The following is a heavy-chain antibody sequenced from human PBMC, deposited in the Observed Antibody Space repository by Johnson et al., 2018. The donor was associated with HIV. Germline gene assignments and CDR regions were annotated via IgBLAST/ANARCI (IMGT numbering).Heavy chain of an antibody. CDR3: ARDSTPWGDDYVDYAFDI. CDR1: GFSFSDYY. Sequence: QVQLVESGGGLVKPGGSLRLSCAASGFSFSDYYMSWIRQAPGKGLEWVSFISSSGSTIYYADSVKGRFTISRDNAKNSLFLQMNSLRAEDTAVYYCARDSTPWGDDYVDYAFDIWGQGTLVIVSS. V-gene: IGHV3-11*04. J-gene: IGHJ3*02. CDR2: ISSSGSTI. D-gene: IGHD4/OR15-4a*01.